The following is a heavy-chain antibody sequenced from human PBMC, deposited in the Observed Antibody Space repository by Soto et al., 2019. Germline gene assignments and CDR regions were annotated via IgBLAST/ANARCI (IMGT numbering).Heavy chain of an antibody. Sequence: GGSLRLSCAASGFTFSSYSMNWVRQAPGKGLEWVSSISSSSTYIYYADSVKGRFTISRDNAKNSLYLHMSSLRVEDTAVYYCARQGAIGTTFVPWFDTWGQGTLLTVSS. D-gene: IGHD1-7*01. CDR3: ARQGAIGTTFVPWFDT. V-gene: IGHV3-21*01. J-gene: IGHJ5*02. CDR2: ISSSSTYI. CDR1: GFTFSSYS.